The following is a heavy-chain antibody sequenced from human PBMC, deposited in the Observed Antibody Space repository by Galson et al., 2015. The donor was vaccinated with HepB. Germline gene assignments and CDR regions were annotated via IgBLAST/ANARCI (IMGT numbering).Heavy chain of an antibody. D-gene: IGHD3-10*01. Sequence: SVKVSCKASGGTFSSYTISWVRQAPGQGLEWMGRIIPILGIANYAQKFQGRVTITADKSTSTAYMELSSLRSEDTAVYYCARDRGGAYYYGSGLDAFDIWGQGTMVTVSS. CDR2: IIPILGIA. CDR3: ARDRGGAYYYGSGLDAFDI. V-gene: IGHV1-69*04. CDR1: GGTFSSYT. J-gene: IGHJ3*02.